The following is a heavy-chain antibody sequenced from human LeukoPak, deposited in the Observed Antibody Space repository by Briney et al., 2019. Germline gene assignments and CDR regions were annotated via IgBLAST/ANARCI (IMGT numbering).Heavy chain of an antibody. Sequence: GGSLRLSCAASGFTFSSYGMHWVRQAPGKGLEWVAVIWYDGSNKYYADSVKGRFTIPRDNSKNTLYLQTNSLRAEDTAVYYCARAKWRGSGSYSGDAFDIWGQGTMVTVSS. V-gene: IGHV3-33*01. CDR1: GFTFSSYG. D-gene: IGHD3-10*01. CDR2: IWYDGSNK. CDR3: ARAKWRGSGSYSGDAFDI. J-gene: IGHJ3*02.